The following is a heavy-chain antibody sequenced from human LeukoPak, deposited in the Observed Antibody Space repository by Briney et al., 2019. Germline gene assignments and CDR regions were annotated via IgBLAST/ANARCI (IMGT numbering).Heavy chain of an antibody. V-gene: IGHV1-69*05. J-gene: IGHJ1*01. Sequence: ASVKASCKASGGTFSSYAISWVRQAPGQGLEWMGGIIPIFGTANYAQKFQGRVTITTDESTSTAYMELSSLRSEDTAVYYCARDTLGYCSSTSCYSLRHWGQGTLVTVSS. CDR1: GGTFSSYA. CDR3: ARDTLGYCSSTSCYSLRH. CDR2: IIPIFGTA. D-gene: IGHD2-2*01.